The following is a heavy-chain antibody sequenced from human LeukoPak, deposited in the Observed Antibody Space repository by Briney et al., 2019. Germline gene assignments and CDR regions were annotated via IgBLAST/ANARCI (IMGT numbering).Heavy chain of an antibody. CDR2: IYYSGST. J-gene: IGHJ3*02. D-gene: IGHD2-2*02. V-gene: IGHV4-59*12. Sequence: PSETLSLTSTVSGGSISSYYWSWIRQPPGKGLEWIGYIYYSGSTNYNPSLKSRVTISVDTSKHQCCLKLSSVTAADTAVYYWAREYLDDFDIWGQGTMVTVSS. CDR1: GGSISSYY. CDR3: AREYLDDFDI.